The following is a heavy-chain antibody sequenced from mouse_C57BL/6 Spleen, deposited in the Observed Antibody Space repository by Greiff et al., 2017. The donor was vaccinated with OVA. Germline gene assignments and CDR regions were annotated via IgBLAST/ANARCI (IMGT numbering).Heavy chain of an antibody. CDR3: AGGYYYGSSAEYFEV. Sequence: EVKLMESGGGLVKPGGSLKLSCAASGFTFSDYGMHWVRQAPEKGLEWVAYISSGSSTIYYADTVKGRFTISRDNAKNTLFLQMTSLRSEDTGMCCCAGGYYYGSSAEYFEVWGTETTGSASS. CDR2: ISSGSSTI. CDR1: GFTFSDYG. D-gene: IGHD1-1*01. J-gene: IGHJ1*03. V-gene: IGHV5-17*01.